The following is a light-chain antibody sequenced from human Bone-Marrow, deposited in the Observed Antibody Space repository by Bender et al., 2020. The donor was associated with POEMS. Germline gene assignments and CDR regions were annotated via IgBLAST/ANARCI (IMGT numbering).Light chain of an antibody. CDR2: SNN. Sequence: QSVLTQPPSASGTPGQSVTISCSGTSSNFGNNAANWYQHVPGTAPKLLIYSNNQRPSGVPGRFSASTSGTSASLAISGLHSDDEADYYCSSWDDSLNGWVFGGGTKLTVL. J-gene: IGLJ3*02. CDR1: SSNFGNNA. CDR3: SSWDDSLNGWV. V-gene: IGLV1-44*01.